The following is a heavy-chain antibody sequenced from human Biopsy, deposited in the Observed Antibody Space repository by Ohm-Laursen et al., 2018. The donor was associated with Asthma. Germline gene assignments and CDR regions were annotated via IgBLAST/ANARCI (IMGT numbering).Heavy chain of an antibody. CDR3: ARAVDYSHYYGIDV. CDR1: GYTFNSAG. CDR2: ISVYNGNT. D-gene: IGHD3-10*01. J-gene: IGHJ6*02. Sequence: ASVKVSCKTSGYTFNSAGITWVRQAPRQGLEWMGWISVYNGNTEVAQKLQDRVTMITDTSTSTTYMELRSLRSDDTAVYFCARAVDYSHYYGIDVWGQGTTVTVS. V-gene: IGHV1-18*01.